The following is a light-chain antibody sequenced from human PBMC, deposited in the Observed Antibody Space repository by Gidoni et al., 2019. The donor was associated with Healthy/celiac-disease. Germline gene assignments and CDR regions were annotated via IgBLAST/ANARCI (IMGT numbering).Light chain of an antibody. CDR3: CSYAGTTTWV. CDR2: EVT. V-gene: IGLV2-23*02. Sequence: QSALPQPASVSGSPGPSITISCTGTSSDVGSYNLVSWYQQHPGKAPKLMSYEVTKRPSGVSNRFSGSKSGNTASLTISGLQGEDEADYYCCSYAGTTTWVFGGGTKLTVL. CDR1: SSDVGSYNL. J-gene: IGLJ3*02.